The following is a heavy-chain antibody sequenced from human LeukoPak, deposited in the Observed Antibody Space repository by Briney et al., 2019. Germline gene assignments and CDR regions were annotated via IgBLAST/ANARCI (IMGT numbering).Heavy chain of an antibody. CDR3: AKASDYYDSSGYFTN. CDR1: GFTFSSYW. Sequence: GGSLRLSCAASGFTFSSYWMHWVRQAPGKGLEWVSGISWNSGSIGYADSVKGRFTISRDNAKNSLYLQMNSLRAEDTALYYCAKASDYYDSSGYFTNWGQGTLVTVSS. D-gene: IGHD3-22*01. J-gene: IGHJ4*02. CDR2: ISWNSGSI. V-gene: IGHV3-9*01.